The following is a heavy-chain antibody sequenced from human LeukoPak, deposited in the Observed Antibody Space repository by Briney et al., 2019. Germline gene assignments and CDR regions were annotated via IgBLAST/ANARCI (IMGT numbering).Heavy chain of an antibody. Sequence: ASVKVSCKASGYTFTSYGISWVRQAPGQGLEWMGWISAYNGNTNYAQKLQGRVTMTTDTSTSTAYMELRSLRSDDTAVYYCARDSRFLEWLLSVDYWGQGTLVTVSS. CDR1: GYTFTSYG. J-gene: IGHJ4*02. CDR2: ISAYNGNT. V-gene: IGHV1-18*01. CDR3: ARDSRFLEWLLSVDY. D-gene: IGHD3-3*01.